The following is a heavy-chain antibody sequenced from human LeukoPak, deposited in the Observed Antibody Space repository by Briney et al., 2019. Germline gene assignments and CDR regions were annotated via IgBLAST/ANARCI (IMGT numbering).Heavy chain of an antibody. CDR2: ISTSSSYI. V-gene: IGHV3-21*01. CDR3: VWDFDY. CDR1: GFTFSSYS. J-gene: IGHJ4*02. Sequence: GSLRLSCAASGFTFSSYSMNWVRQAPGKGLEWVSFISTSSSYIHNADSVKGRFTISRDNAENSLYLQMNSLRAEDTAVYYCVWDFDYWGQGTLVTVSS.